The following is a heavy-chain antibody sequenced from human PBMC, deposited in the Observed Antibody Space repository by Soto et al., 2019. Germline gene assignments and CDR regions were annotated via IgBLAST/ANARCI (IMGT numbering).Heavy chain of an antibody. J-gene: IGHJ4*02. D-gene: IGHD2-21*02. CDR3: ARGLAYCGGDCYSIDY. CDR1: GGTFSSYA. Sequence: QVQLVQSGAEVKKPGSSVKVSCKASGGTFSSYAISWVRQAPGHGLEWMGGIIPIFGTANYAQKFQGRVTITADESTSTAYMELSSLRSEDTAVYYCARGLAYCGGDCYSIDYWGQGTLVTVSS. V-gene: IGHV1-69*01. CDR2: IIPIFGTA.